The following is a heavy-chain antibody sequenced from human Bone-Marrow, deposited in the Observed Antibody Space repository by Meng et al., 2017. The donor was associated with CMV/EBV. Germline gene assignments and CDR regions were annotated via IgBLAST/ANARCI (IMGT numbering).Heavy chain of an antibody. J-gene: IGHJ4*02. CDR1: GCAFYISD. Sequence: ASVKVSCKASGCAFYISDINWVRQAPGQGLQWMGWINPNSGGTNYAQKFQGRVTMTRDTSISTAYMDLSRLRSDDTAVYYCARIPRGVWGQGTRVTGSS. V-gene: IGHV1-2*02. CDR3: ARIPRGV. CDR2: INPNSGGT. D-gene: IGHD3-16*01.